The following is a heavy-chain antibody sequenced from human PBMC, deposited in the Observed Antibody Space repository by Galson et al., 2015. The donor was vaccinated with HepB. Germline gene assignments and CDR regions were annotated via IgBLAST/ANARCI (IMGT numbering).Heavy chain of an antibody. J-gene: IGHJ5*02. CDR1: GFIFSTNA. Sequence: SLRLSCAASGFIFSTNAMSWVRQAPGKGLEWVSSISAAGGSAFYADSVKGRFTVSRDNSKSTASLQMNSLRGEDTALYYCATGGVGGNREFDNWGQGTLVTVSS. CDR2: ISAAGGSA. D-gene: IGHD1-26*01. CDR3: ATGGVGGNREFDN. V-gene: IGHV3-23*01.